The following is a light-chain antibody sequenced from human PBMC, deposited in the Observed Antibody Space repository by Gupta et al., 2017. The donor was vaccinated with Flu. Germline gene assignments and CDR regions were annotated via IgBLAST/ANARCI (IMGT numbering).Light chain of an antibody. Sequence: QSALTQPASVSGSPGQSVTISCTGTNTDIGPYNFLSWYQRHPGKAPKVIIYEVTNRPSGVADRFSGSKSGTTASLTISGLQVEDEADYFCGSCTTTSPSYVFGTGTKVSVL. J-gene: IGLJ1*01. CDR1: NTDIGPYNF. CDR2: EVT. CDR3: GSCTTTSPSYV. V-gene: IGLV2-14*01.